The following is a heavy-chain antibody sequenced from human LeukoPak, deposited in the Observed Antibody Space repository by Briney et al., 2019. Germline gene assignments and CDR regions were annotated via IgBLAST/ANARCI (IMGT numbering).Heavy chain of an antibody. V-gene: IGHV3-7*01. D-gene: IGHD4-17*01. CDR1: GFTFSNYW. CDR3: AVPVGGDYGEFDP. J-gene: IGHJ5*02. CDR2: IKQDGSQK. Sequence: GGSLRLSCAASGFTFSNYWVTWIRQAPGKGLEWVANIKQDGSQKFYVDSVKGRFTISRDNAKNSLYLQMNSLRAEDTAVYYCAVPVGGDYGEFDPWGQGTLVTVSS.